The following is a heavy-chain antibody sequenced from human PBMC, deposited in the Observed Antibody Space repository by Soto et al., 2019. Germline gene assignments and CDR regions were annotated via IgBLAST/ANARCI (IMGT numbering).Heavy chain of an antibody. V-gene: IGHV4-30-2*01. J-gene: IGHJ5*02. CDR3: ARDPAP. Sequence: PSETLSLTCAVSGGSISSGGYSWSWIRQPPGKGLEWIGYIYHSGSPYYNPSLKSRVTISVDTSKNQFSLKLTSVTAADTAVYYCARDPAPWGQGTLVTVSS. CDR2: IYHSGSP. CDR1: GGSISSGGYS.